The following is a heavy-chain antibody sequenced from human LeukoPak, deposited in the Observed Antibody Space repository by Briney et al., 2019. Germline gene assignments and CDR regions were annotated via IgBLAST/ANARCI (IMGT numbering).Heavy chain of an antibody. CDR1: GFIFSSYW. V-gene: IGHV3-74*01. J-gene: IGHJ4*02. Sequence: PGGSLRLSCAASGFIFSSYWMHWVRQAPGKGLVWVSRINSDGSSTSYADSVKGRFTISRDNAKNTLYLQMNSLRAEDTAVYYCARERAFYYFDYWGQGALVTVSS. CDR3: ARERAFYYFDY. CDR2: INSDGSST.